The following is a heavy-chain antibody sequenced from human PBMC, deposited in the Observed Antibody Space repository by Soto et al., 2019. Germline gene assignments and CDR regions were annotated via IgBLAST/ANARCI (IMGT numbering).Heavy chain of an antibody. CDR2: ISSSSSYI. CDR3: ASGRVGYCSGGSCSDDY. Sequence: RGSLLLSCAASGFTFSIYSMNWVRQAPGKGLEWVSSISSSSSYIYYADSVKGRFTISRDNTKNSLYLQMNSLRAEDTAVYYCASGRVGYCSGGSCSDDYWGQGTLVTVSS. V-gene: IGHV3-21*01. D-gene: IGHD2-15*01. CDR1: GFTFSIYS. J-gene: IGHJ4*02.